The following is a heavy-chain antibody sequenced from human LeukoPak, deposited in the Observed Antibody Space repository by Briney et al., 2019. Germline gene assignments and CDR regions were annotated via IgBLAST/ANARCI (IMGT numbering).Heavy chain of an antibody. CDR3: ASDRGKTYYDILTGYYWFDY. Sequence: GGSLRLSCAASGFTFSGSAMHWVRQAPGKGLEWVSVIYSGGSTYYADSVKGRFTISRDNSKNTLYLQMNSLRAEDTAVYYCASDRGKTYYDILTGYYWFDYWGQGTLVTVSS. D-gene: IGHD3-9*01. V-gene: IGHV3-66*01. CDR1: GFTFSGSA. CDR2: IYSGGST. J-gene: IGHJ4*02.